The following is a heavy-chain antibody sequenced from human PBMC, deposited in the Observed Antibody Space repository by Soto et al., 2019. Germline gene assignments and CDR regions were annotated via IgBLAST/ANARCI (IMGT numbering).Heavy chain of an antibody. CDR1: GYTFTSYG. D-gene: IGHD5-12*01. V-gene: IGHV1-18*01. Sequence: ASVKVSCKASGYTFTSYGVSWVRQAPGKGLEWMGWISAFNGETIYAQKLQGRAIMTTDTSTNTAYMELRSLRSDDTAVYYCARGVAATITYDYWGQGTLVTVSS. J-gene: IGHJ4*02. CDR2: ISAFNGET. CDR3: ARGVAATITYDY.